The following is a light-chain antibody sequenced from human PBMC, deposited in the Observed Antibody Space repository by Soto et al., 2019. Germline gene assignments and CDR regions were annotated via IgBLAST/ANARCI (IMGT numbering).Light chain of an antibody. CDR2: HNT. J-gene: IGLJ2*01. V-gene: IGLV1-44*01. CDR3: AAWDYSLYGGR. Sequence: QSVLTQSPSASGTPGQRVTISCSGGTSNIGTTPVNWYQQVPGTAPKLLLYHNTQRPSGVTDRFSGSKSGTSASLAISGRQSEDDADCDCAAWDYSLYGGRFGAGTKLFVL. CDR1: TSNIGTTP.